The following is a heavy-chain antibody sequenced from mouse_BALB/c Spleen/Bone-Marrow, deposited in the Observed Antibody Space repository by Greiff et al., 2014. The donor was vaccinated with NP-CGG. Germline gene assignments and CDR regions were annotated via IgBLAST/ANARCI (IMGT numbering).Heavy chain of an antibody. CDR1: GYIFTSYW. J-gene: IGHJ3*01. CDR2: IYPGSGST. D-gene: IGHD2-3*01. V-gene: IGHV1S22*01. Sequence: ELVRPGASVKLSCKASGYIFTSYWMHWVKQRPGQGLEWIGNIYPGSGSTNYDEKFKSKATLTVDTSSSTAYMQLSSLTFEDSAVYYCTRGEWLLRFAYWGQGTLVTVSA. CDR3: TRGEWLLRFAY.